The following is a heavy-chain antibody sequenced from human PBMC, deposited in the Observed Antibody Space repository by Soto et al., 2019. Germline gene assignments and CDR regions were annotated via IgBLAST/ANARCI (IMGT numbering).Heavy chain of an antibody. V-gene: IGHV4-39*01. CDR3: AGSVVVTAKQYFQH. J-gene: IGHJ1*01. CDR1: GGSISSSSYY. Sequence: QLQLQESGPGLVKPSETLSLTCTVSGGSISSSSYYWGWIRQPPGKGLEWIGSIYYSGSTYYNPSLKSRVTISVDTSKNQFSLKLSSVTAADTAVYYCAGSVVVTAKQYFQHWGQGTLVTVSS. D-gene: IGHD2-21*02. CDR2: IYYSGST.